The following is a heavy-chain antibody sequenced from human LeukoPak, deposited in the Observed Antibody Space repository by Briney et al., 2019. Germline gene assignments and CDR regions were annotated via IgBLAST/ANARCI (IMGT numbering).Heavy chain of an antibody. J-gene: IGHJ4*02. Sequence: PSETLSLTCTVSGYSISSGYYWGWIRQPPGKGLEWIGSIYHSGSTYYNPSLKSRVTISVDTSKNQFSLKLGSVTAADTALYYCARVMDDSSGPPRYFDYWGQGTLVTVSS. CDR3: ARVMDDSSGPPRYFDY. CDR1: GYSISSGYY. D-gene: IGHD3-22*01. CDR2: IYHSGST. V-gene: IGHV4-38-2*02.